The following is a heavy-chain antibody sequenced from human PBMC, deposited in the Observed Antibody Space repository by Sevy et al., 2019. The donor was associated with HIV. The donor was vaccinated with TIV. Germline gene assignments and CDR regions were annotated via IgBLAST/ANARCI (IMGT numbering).Heavy chain of an antibody. V-gene: IGHV3-30-3*01. J-gene: IGHJ4*02. CDR3: ARDEGSSGYPTGYFDY. CDR1: GFTFSSYA. CDR2: ISYDGSNK. D-gene: IGHD3-22*01. Sequence: GWSLRLSCAASGFTFSSYAMHWVRQAPGKGLEWVAVISYDGSNKYYADSVKGRFTISRDNSNNTLYLQMNSLRAEDTAVYYCARDEGSSGYPTGYFDYWGQGTLVTVSS.